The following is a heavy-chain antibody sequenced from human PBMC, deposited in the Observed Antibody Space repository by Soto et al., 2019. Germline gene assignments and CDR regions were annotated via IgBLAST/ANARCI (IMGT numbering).Heavy chain of an antibody. CDR3: AKDGLGAYSYGSYYFDY. CDR2: ISGSGGST. CDR1: GFTFSRYA. Sequence: EVQLLESGGGLVQPGGSLRLSCAASGFTFSRYAMSWVRQAPGKGLEWVSTISGSGGSTYSADSVKGRFTISRDNSKNTLYRQMNSLRAEDTAVYYCAKDGLGAYSYGSYYFDYWGQGTLVTVSS. V-gene: IGHV3-23*01. D-gene: IGHD5-18*01. J-gene: IGHJ4*02.